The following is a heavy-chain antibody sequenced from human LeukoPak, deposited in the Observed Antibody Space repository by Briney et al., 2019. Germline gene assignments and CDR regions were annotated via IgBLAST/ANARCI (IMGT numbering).Heavy chain of an antibody. J-gene: IGHJ2*01. CDR3: ARDEVQWLGGWCFDL. CDR1: GFSFSTYA. CDR2: VSGGGGNA. Sequence: GGSLRLSCAASGFSFSTYAMSWVRQAPGQGLEWVSGVSGGGGNANYADSLEGRFTISRDNPKNILYLQMNSLTAEDTAVYYCARDEVQWLGGWCFDLWGRGTLVTVSS. V-gene: IGHV3-23*01. D-gene: IGHD6-19*01.